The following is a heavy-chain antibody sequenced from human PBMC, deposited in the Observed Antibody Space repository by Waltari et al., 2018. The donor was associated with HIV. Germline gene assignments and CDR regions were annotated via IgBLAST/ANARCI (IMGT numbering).Heavy chain of an antibody. CDR3: VRDIFDFWSGYEMDV. CDR1: GFSFDYYR. Sequence: DVQLVESGGGLVKPGGSLRLTCEASGFSFDYYRMNWVRQAPGKGLEWVSSIGGRGNNIFYADSVKGRFTISRDNAKSSVYLQMNGLRAEDTAFYFCVRDIFDFWSGYEMDVWGQGTPVIVSS. CDR2: IGGRGNNI. J-gene: IGHJ6*02. V-gene: IGHV3-21*02. D-gene: IGHD3-3*01.